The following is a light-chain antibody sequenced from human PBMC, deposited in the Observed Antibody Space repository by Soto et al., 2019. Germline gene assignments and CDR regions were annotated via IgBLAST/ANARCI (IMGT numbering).Light chain of an antibody. J-gene: IGKJ1*01. CDR1: QSISSY. CDR3: QKSYSTPRT. Sequence: DIQMPQSPSSLYASVGDRVTITCRASQSISSYLNWYQQKPGKRPRLLIYAASSLQSGVPSSFSGSGSGTDSTLTISSLKPEDFATYYCQKSYSTPRTFGQGTKVEIK. CDR2: AAS. V-gene: IGKV1-39*01.